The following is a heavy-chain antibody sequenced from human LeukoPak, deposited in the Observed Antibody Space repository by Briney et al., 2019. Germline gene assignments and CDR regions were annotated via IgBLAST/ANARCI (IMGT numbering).Heavy chain of an antibody. CDR1: GFTFTSYA. J-gene: IGHJ3*02. CDR3: ARPYYDSSGYYYWGNAFDI. Sequence: GGSLRLSCAASGFTFTSYAMSWVRRAPGKGLEWVAVIWYEGSNKYYADSVKGRFTISRDNSKNTLYLQMNSLRAEDTAVYYCARPYYDSSGYYYWGNAFDIWGQGTMVTVSS. CDR2: IWYEGSNK. V-gene: IGHV3-33*08. D-gene: IGHD3-22*01.